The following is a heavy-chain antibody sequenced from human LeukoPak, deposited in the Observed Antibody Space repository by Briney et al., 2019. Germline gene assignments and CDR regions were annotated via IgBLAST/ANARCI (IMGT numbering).Heavy chain of an antibody. CDR1: GLSFSAYA. D-gene: IGHD1-1*01. CDR3: AKTLFNWNDEDYFDY. J-gene: IGHJ4*02. CDR2: ISGGGAKT. V-gene: IGHV3-23*01. Sequence: TGGSLRLSCAASGLSFSAYAMGWVRQAPGKGLEWVSIISGGGAKTYYADSVKGRFTISRDNSENTVYLQMNSLRAEDTAVYYCAKTLFNWNDEDYFDYWGQGTLVTVSS.